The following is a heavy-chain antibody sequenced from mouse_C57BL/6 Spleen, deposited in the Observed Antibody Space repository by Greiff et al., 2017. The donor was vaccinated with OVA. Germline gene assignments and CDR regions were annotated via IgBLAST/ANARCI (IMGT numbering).Heavy chain of an antibody. D-gene: IGHD1-1*01. CDR1: GYAFSSSW. V-gene: IGHV1-82*01. CDR2: IYPGDGDT. CDR3: AREGALITTVVAPYFDY. J-gene: IGHJ2*01. Sequence: QVQLQQSGPELVKPGASVKISCKASGYAFSSSWMNWVKQRPGKGLEWIGRIYPGDGDTNYNGKFKGKATLTADKSSSTAYMQLSSLTTEDSAVYFCAREGALITTVVAPYFDYWGQGTTLTVSS.